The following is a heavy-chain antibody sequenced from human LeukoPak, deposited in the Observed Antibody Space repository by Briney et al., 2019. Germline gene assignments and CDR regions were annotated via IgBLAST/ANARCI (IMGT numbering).Heavy chain of an antibody. CDR1: GFTFSSYA. V-gene: IGHV3-30-3*01. CDR3: ARGFRGGGVGELLGY. D-gene: IGHD1-26*01. Sequence: PGGSLRLSCAASGFTFSSYAMHWVRQAPGKGLEGVAVISYDGSNKYYADSVKGRFTISRDNSKNTLYLQMNSLRAEDTAVYYCARGFRGGGVGELLGYWGQGTLVTVS. J-gene: IGHJ4*02. CDR2: ISYDGSNK.